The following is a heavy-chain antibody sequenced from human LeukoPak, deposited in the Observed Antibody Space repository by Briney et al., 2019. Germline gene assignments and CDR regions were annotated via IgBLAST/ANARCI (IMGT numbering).Heavy chain of an antibody. CDR3: ARSPLWFGHPGAFDI. J-gene: IGHJ3*02. Sequence: PSETESLSCTVSGGSISSSSYYWGWIRQPPGKGLEWIGSIYYSGSTYYNPSLKSRVTISVDTSKNQFSLKLSSVTAADTAVYYCARSPLWFGHPGAFDIWGQGTMVTVSS. V-gene: IGHV4-39*07. CDR2: IYYSGST. D-gene: IGHD3-10*01. CDR1: GGSISSSSYY.